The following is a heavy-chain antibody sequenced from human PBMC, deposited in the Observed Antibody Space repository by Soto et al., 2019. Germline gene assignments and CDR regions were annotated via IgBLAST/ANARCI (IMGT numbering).Heavy chain of an antibody. D-gene: IGHD3-10*01. V-gene: IGHV3-23*01. Sequence: VQLLESGGDLVQPGGSLRLSCVASGFILNNYAMSWVRQAPGKGLEWVSTIGGPDGDSDGVPWYEDSVKGRFTLSRDRAANTLFLHTYNSRAADSALNHCVKRGRNRGAFDFWGPGTRVVVSS. J-gene: IGHJ3*01. CDR3: VKRGRNRGAFDF. CDR2: IGGPDGDSDGVP. CDR1: GFILNNYA.